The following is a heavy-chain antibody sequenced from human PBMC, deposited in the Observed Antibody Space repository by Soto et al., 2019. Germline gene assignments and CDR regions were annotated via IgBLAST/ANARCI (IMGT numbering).Heavy chain of an antibody. Sequence: SETLSLTCAVYGGSFSGYYWSWIRQPPGKGLEWIGEINHSGSTNYNPSLKSRVTISVDTSKNQFSLKLSSVTAADTAVYYCARLKYTTKLRYFDWLPRTFDYWGQGTLVTVSS. CDR1: GGSFSGYY. V-gene: IGHV4-34*01. CDR3: ARLKYTTKLRYFDWLPRTFDY. D-gene: IGHD3-9*01. J-gene: IGHJ4*02. CDR2: INHSGST.